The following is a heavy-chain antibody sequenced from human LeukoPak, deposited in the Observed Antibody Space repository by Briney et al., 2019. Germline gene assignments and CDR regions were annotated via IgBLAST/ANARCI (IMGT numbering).Heavy chain of an antibody. CDR2: IYYSGST. Sequence: SETLSLTCTVSGGSISSSSYYWGWIRQPPGKGLEWIGSIYYSGSTYYNPSLKSRVTISVDTSKNQFSLKLSSVTAADTAVYFCARHPYYDFWSGFGGFDYWGQGTLVTVSS. CDR3: ARHPYYDFWSGFGGFDY. D-gene: IGHD3-3*01. J-gene: IGHJ4*02. V-gene: IGHV4-39*01. CDR1: GGSISSSSYY.